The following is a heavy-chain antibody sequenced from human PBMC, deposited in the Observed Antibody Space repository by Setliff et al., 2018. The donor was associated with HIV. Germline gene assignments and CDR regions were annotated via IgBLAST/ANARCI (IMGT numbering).Heavy chain of an antibody. D-gene: IGHD3-22*01. CDR2: IHYNEKT. CDR3: ASRVYYYDSNNFLREEGFDP. CDR1: GGSASNSRYY. V-gene: IGHV4-39*01. J-gene: IGHJ5*02. Sequence: KTSETLSLTCTVSGGSASNSRYYWAWIRQPPGKGLEYIGSIHYNEKTYYNPSLKSRVTISIDTSKNQFSLNLTSVTAADTAVYYCASRVYYYDSNNFLREEGFDPWGQGTLVTV.